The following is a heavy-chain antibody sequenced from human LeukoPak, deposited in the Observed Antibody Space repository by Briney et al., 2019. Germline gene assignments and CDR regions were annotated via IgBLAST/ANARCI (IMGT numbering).Heavy chain of an antibody. V-gene: IGHV4-59*01. D-gene: IGHD3-22*01. J-gene: IGHJ4*02. CDR1: GGSISPYY. CDR2: VYYSGST. Sequence: SETLSLTCAVSGGSISPYYWSWIRQPPGKGLEWIGYVYYSGSTSYNPSLKSRVTISVDTSKNQFSLELKSLTAADTAVYYCARRVHYYDTSGYSYYFDYWGQGTLVTVSS. CDR3: ARRVHYYDTSGYSYYFDY.